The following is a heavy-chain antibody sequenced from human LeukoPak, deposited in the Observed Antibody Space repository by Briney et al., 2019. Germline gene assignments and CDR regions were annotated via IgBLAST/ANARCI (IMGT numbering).Heavy chain of an antibody. CDR1: GFTFSDYY. Sequence: KPGGSLRLSCAASGFTFSDYYLSWIRQAPGKGLEWVSYISRTASTIYYADSVKGRFTISRDNAKNSLYLQMNSLRAEDTAVYFRARDAVVSAATVDYWGQGTLVTVSS. V-gene: IGHV3-11*01. D-gene: IGHD2-2*01. J-gene: IGHJ4*02. CDR3: ARDAVVSAATVDY. CDR2: ISRTASTI.